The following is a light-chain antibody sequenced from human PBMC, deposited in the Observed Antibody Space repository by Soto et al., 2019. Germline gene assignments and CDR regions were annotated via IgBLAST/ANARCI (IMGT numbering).Light chain of an antibody. Sequence: SCELTQPVSVSVAPGQTARITCGGNNIGSKNVHWYQQKPGQAPVLVIYRDSNRPSGIPERFSGSNSENTATLTISRAQAGDEADYYCQVWDSSTVVFGGGTKVTVL. V-gene: IGLV3-9*01. CDR3: QVWDSSTVV. CDR1: NIGSKN. J-gene: IGLJ2*01. CDR2: RDS.